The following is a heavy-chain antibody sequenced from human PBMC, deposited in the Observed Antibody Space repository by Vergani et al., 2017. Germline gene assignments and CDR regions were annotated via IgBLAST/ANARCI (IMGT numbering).Heavy chain of an antibody. V-gene: IGHV5-51*01. CDR3: ARDSFVGTVAGLFDY. CDR1: GYSFTSYW. J-gene: IGHJ4*02. CDR2: IYPGDSDT. D-gene: IGHD6-19*01. Sequence: EVQLVQSGAEVKKPGESLKISCKGSGYSFTSYWIGWVRQMPGKGLEWMGIIYPGDSDTRYSPSFQGKVTISRDNSKNTLYLQMNSLRAEDTAVYYCARDSFVGTVAGLFDYWGQGTLVTVSS.